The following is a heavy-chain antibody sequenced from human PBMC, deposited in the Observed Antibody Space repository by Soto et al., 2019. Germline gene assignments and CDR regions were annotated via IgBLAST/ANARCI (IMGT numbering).Heavy chain of an antibody. CDR3: ARDSSSWYWYYYGMDV. J-gene: IGHJ6*02. V-gene: IGHV3-30-3*01. Sequence: PGGSLRLSCAASGFTFSSYAMHWVRQAPGKGLEWEAVISYDGSNKYYADSVKGRFTISRDNSKNTLYLQMNSLRAEDTAVYYCARDSSSWYWYYYGMDVWGQGTTVTVYS. D-gene: IGHD6-13*01. CDR2: ISYDGSNK. CDR1: GFTFSSYA.